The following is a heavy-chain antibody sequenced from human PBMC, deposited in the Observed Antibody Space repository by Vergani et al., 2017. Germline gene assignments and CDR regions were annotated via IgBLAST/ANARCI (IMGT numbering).Heavy chain of an antibody. CDR3: ARERSPEGIDY. V-gene: IGHV1-46*01. J-gene: IGHJ4*02. CDR1: GYTFTSYY. Sequence: QVQLVQSGAEVKKPGASVKASCKASGYTFTSYYMHWVRPAPGQGLEWMGIINPSGGSTSYAQKFQGRVTMTRDTSTSTVYMELSSLRAEDTAVYYCARERSPEGIDYWGQGTLVTVSS. CDR2: INPSGGST.